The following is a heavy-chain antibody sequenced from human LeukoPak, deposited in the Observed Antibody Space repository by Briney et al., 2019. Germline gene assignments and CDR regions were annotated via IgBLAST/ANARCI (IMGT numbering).Heavy chain of an antibody. CDR2: ISYDGNNK. CDR1: GLAFSNFG. Sequence: GGSLRLSCAASGLAFSNFGMHWVRQAPGKGLEWVAVISYDGNNKYYTDSVKGRFTISRDNAKNTLYLQMNSLRAEDTAVYYCAKQMAVDYFDSWGQGTLVTVSS. CDR3: AKQMAVDYFDS. J-gene: IGHJ4*02. V-gene: IGHV3-30*18. D-gene: IGHD5-24*01.